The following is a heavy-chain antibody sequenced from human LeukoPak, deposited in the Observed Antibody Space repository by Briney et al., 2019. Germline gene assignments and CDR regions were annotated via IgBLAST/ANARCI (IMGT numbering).Heavy chain of an antibody. CDR2: INHSGST. J-gene: IGHJ4*02. Sequence: SETLSLTCAVYGGSFSGYYWSWIRQPPGKGLEWIGEINHSGSTNYNPSLKSRVTISVDTSKNQFSLKLSSVTAADTAVYYCARGRRLWFGEEQGDYWGQGTLVTVSS. CDR3: ARGRRLWFGEEQGDY. D-gene: IGHD3-10*01. CDR1: GGSFSGYY. V-gene: IGHV4-34*01.